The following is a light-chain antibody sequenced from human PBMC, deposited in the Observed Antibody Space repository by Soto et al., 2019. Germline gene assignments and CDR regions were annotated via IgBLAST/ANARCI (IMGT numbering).Light chain of an antibody. CDR1: QSISNY. J-gene: IGKJ1*01. CDR3: QQSYSAPRT. V-gene: IGKV1-39*01. Sequence: DIQMTQSPSLLSASVGDRVTITCRASQSISNYLNWYQQKPGKAPKLLMYAASSLQSGVPSRFSGSGSGTDFTLTISSLQPEDFATYYCQQSYSAPRTFGQGTKVEIK. CDR2: AAS.